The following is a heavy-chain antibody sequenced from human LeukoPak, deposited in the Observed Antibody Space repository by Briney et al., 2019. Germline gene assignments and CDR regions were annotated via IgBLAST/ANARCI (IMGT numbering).Heavy chain of an antibody. J-gene: IGHJ4*02. Sequence: SETLSLTCTVSGGSISSYYWSWIRQPPGKGLEWIGYIYYSGSTNYNPSLKSRVTISVDTSKNQFSLKLSSVTAADTAVYYCARAHHDYGSGFLDYWGQGTLVTVSS. V-gene: IGHV4-59*01. CDR1: GGSISSYY. CDR3: ARAHHDYGSGFLDY. D-gene: IGHD3-10*01. CDR2: IYYSGST.